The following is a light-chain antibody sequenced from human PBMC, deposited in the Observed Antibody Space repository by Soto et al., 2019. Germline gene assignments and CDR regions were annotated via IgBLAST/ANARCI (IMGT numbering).Light chain of an antibody. CDR3: QHYGGSPPVT. Sequence: EIVLTQSPGTLSLSPGERATLSCRASQSVSSSYLAWYQQKPGLAPRLLIYGASSRATGIPDRFSGSGSGADFTLTISRLEPVDFAVYYCQHYGGSPPVTFGQGTKLEIK. J-gene: IGKJ2*01. CDR1: QSVSSSY. CDR2: GAS. V-gene: IGKV3-20*01.